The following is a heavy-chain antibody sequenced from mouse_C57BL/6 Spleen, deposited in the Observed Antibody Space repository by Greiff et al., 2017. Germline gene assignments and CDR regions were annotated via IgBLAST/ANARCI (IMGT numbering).Heavy chain of an antibody. V-gene: IGHV1-64*01. CDR2: IHPNSGST. J-gene: IGHJ3*01. CDR3: ARSGRDGYYEAWFAY. D-gene: IGHD2-3*01. Sequence: QVQLKQPGAELVKPGASVKLSCKASGYTFTSYWMHWVKQRPGQGLEWIGMIHPNSGSTNYNEKFKSKATLTVDKSSSTAYMQLSSLTSEDSAVYYCARSGRDGYYEAWFAYWGQGTLVTVSA. CDR1: GYTFTSYW.